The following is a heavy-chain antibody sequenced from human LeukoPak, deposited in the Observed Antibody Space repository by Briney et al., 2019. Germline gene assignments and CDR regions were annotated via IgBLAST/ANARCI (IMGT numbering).Heavy chain of an antibody. CDR3: ARDLAEAFFDYYYYMDV. V-gene: IGHV1-18*01. J-gene: IGHJ6*03. CDR1: GYTFARHG. CDR2: ISSYNGNT. D-gene: IGHD3-3*02. Sequence: ASVKVSCKASGYTFARHGITWVRQAPGQGLEWMGWISSYNGNTNYAQKFQGRVTMTTDTSTSTAYMELKSLRSDDTAVYYCARDLAEAFFDYYYYMDVWGKGTTVTVSS.